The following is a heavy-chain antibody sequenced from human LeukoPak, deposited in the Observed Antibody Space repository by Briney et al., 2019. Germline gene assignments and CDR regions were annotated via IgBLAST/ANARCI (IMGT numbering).Heavy chain of an antibody. V-gene: IGHV3-53*04. Sequence: GGSLRLSCAASGFTFSSYAMSWVRQAPGKGLEWVSVIYSGGSTYYADSVKGRFTISRHNSKNTLYLQMNSLRAEDTAVYYCARASLWSIYYYYGMDVWGQGTTVTVSS. CDR1: GFTFSSYA. J-gene: IGHJ6*02. CDR3: ARASLWSIYYYYGMDV. CDR2: IYSGGST. D-gene: IGHD3-10*01.